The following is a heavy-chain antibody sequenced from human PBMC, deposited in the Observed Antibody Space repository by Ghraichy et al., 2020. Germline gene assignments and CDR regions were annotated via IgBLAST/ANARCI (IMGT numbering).Heavy chain of an antibody. CDR3: AKGSGFSTGWWVDYFEY. V-gene: IGHV3-23*01. D-gene: IGHD6-19*01. J-gene: IGHJ4*02. CDR1: GFTFSPYG. Sequence: GESLNISCAASGFTFSPYGMNWVRQAPGKGLEWVSGISGGGEATYYADSVKGRFTIPRDNFKSTLYLQINSLRVEDTAVYYCAKGSGFSTGWWVDYFEYWGQGTLVTVSS. CDR2: ISGGGEAT.